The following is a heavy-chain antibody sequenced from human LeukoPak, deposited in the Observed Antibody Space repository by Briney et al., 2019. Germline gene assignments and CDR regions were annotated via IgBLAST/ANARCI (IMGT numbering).Heavy chain of an antibody. CDR1: GGTFSSYA. Sequence: SVKVSCKASGGTFSSYAISWVRQAPGQGLEWMGRIIPILGIANYAQKFQGRVTITADKSTSTAYMELSSLRSEDTAVYYCARGPSLVRGVIMPGSVGGMDVWGQGTTVTVSS. D-gene: IGHD3-10*01. J-gene: IGHJ6*02. CDR2: IIPILGIA. V-gene: IGHV1-69*04. CDR3: ARGPSLVRGVIMPGSVGGMDV.